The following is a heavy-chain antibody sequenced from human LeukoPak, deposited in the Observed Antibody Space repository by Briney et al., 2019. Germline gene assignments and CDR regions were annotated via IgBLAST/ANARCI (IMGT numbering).Heavy chain of an antibody. CDR3: ARDLWGGNYFDY. V-gene: IGHV4-30-4*01. J-gene: IGHJ4*02. Sequence: SQTLSLTCTVSGGSISRGDYYWSWIRQPPGKGLEWIGYIYYSRSTYYNPSLKSRVTISVDTSKNQFSLKLSSVTAANTAVYFCARDLWGGNYFDYWGQGTLVTVSS. CDR1: GGSISRGDYY. CDR2: IYYSRST. D-gene: IGHD2-21*01.